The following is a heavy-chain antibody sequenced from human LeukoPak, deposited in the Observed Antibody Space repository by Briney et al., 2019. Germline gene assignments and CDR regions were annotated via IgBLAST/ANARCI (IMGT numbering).Heavy chain of an antibody. D-gene: IGHD2-8*01. J-gene: IGHJ3*02. Sequence: EASVKVSCKASGYTFTSYYMHWVRQAPGQGLEWMGIINPSGGSTSYAQKFQGRVTMTRDTSTSTVYMELSSLRSEDTAVYYCARGNPKAVLMVYAKVEAFDIWGQGTMVTVSS. CDR3: ARGNPKAVLMVYAKVEAFDI. CDR1: GYTFTSYY. V-gene: IGHV1-46*01. CDR2: INPSGGST.